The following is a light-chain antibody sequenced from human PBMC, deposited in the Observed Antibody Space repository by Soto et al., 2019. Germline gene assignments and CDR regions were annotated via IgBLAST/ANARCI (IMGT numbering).Light chain of an antibody. CDR3: QQSYSTSS. V-gene: IGKV1-39*01. CDR2: GAS. J-gene: IGKJ3*01. CDR1: QGISSY. Sequence: DIQLTQSPSFLSASVGDRVTITCRASQGISSYLAWYQQKPGKPPKLLIYGASTLQSGVPSRFSVSGSGTDFTLTISSLQPEDSATYYCQQSYSTSSFGPGTKVDV.